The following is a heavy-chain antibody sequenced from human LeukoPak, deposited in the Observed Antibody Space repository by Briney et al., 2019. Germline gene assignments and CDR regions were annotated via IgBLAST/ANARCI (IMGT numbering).Heavy chain of an antibody. CDR1: DGSINSYY. CDR3: ARGRSNYYGMDV. D-gene: IGHD1-26*01. Sequence: SETLSLTCSVSDGSINSYYWNWIRRPPGKGLEWIGYIYYNGNTNYSPSLKSRVTMSVDTSKNLFSLKVSSVTAADTAVYYCARGRSNYYGMDVWGQGTTVTVS. V-gene: IGHV4-59*01. J-gene: IGHJ6*02. CDR2: IYYNGNT.